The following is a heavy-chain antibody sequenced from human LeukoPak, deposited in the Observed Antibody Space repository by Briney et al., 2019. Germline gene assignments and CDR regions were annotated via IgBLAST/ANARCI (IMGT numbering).Heavy chain of an antibody. CDR2: ISGSGGST. CDR3: AKGLTSCYTEEACVLGDAFDI. V-gene: IGHV3-23*01. D-gene: IGHD2-2*02. J-gene: IGHJ3*02. Sequence: PGGSLRLSCAASGFTFSSYAMSWVRQAPGKGLEWVSAISGSGGSTYYADSVKGRFTISRDNSKNTLYLQMNSLRAEDTAVYYCAKGLTSCYTEEACVLGDAFDIWGQGTMVTVSS. CDR1: GFTFSSYA.